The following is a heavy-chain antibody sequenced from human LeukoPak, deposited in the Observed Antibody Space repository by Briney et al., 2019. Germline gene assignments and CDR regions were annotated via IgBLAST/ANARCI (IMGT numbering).Heavy chain of an antibody. CDR3: ARYYDSSGFGLNWFDP. J-gene: IGHJ5*02. CDR2: IYYSGST. Sequence: PSQTLSLTCTVSGGSISSGGYYWSWIRQHPGKGLEWIGYIYYSGSTYYNPSLKSRVTISVDTSKNQFALKLSSVTAADTAVYYWARYYDSSGFGLNWFDPWGQGTLVTVSS. V-gene: IGHV4-31*03. D-gene: IGHD3-22*01. CDR1: GGSISSGGYY.